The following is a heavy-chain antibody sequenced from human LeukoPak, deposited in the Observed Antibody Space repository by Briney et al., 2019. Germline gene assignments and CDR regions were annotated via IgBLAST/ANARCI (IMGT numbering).Heavy chain of an antibody. Sequence: SETLSLTCTVSGGSISSYYWSWIRQPPGKGLEWIGYIYYSGSTYYNPSLKSRVTISVDTSKNQFSLKLSSVTAADTAVYYCARVWASDTAMVQEDWFDPWGQGTLVTVSS. J-gene: IGHJ5*02. D-gene: IGHD5-18*01. CDR3: ARVWASDTAMVQEDWFDP. V-gene: IGHV4-59*06. CDR1: GGSISSYY. CDR2: IYYSGST.